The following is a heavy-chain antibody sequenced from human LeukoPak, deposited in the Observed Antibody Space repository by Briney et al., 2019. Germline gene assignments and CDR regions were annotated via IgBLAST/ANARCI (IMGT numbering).Heavy chain of an antibody. CDR1: GGSISSGGYY. CDR3: ARGQRIALDY. D-gene: IGHD6-13*01. Sequence: TSQTLSLTCTVSGGSISSGGYYWSWIRQPPGKGLEWIGYIYHSGSTNYNPSLKSRVTISVDKSKNQFSLKLSSVTAADTAVYYCARGQRIALDYWGQGTLVTVSS. J-gene: IGHJ4*02. CDR2: IYHSGST. V-gene: IGHV4-30-2*01.